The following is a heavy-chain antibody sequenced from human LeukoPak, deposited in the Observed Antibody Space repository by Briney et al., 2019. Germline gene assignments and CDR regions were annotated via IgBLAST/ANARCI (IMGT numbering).Heavy chain of an antibody. V-gene: IGHV4-39*01. CDR1: GGSISSSSYY. J-gene: IGHJ4*02. CDR3: ARGHRRYCSGGSCYLDY. D-gene: IGHD2-15*01. CDR2: IYYSGST. Sequence: PSETLSLTCTVSGGSISSSSYYWGWIRRPPGKGLEWIGNIYYSGSTYYNPSLKSRVTISVDTSKNQFSLKLSSVTAADTAVYYCARGHRRYCSGGSCYLDYWGQGTLVTVSS.